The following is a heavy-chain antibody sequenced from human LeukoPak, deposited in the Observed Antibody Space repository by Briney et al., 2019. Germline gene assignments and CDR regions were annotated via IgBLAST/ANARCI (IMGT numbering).Heavy chain of an antibody. CDR2: ISGSGGST. Sequence: GGSLRLSCAASGFTFSSYAMSWVRQAPGKGLEWVTAISGSGGSTYYADSVKGRFTISRDNSKNTLYLQMNSLRAEDTAVYYCAKDPAGQLLDPYFDYWGQGTLVTVSS. D-gene: IGHD2-2*02. CDR3: AKDPAGQLLDPYFDY. V-gene: IGHV3-23*01. CDR1: GFTFSSYA. J-gene: IGHJ4*02.